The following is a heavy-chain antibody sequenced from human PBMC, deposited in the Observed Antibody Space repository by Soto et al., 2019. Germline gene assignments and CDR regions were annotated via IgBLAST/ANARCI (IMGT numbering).Heavy chain of an antibody. CDR1: GYTLTEVS. D-gene: IGHD3-22*01. Sequence: ASVKVSCKVSGYTLTEVSMHWVRQAPGKGLEWMGGFDPEDGETIYAQRFQGRVTMTEDTSTDTAYMELSSLRSEDTAVYYCARPIQYYYDSSGQSAWFDPWGQGTLVTVSS. J-gene: IGHJ5*02. CDR3: ARPIQYYYDSSGQSAWFDP. V-gene: IGHV1-24*01. CDR2: FDPEDGET.